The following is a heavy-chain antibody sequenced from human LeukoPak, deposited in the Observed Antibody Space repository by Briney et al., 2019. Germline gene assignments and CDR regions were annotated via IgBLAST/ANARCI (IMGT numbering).Heavy chain of an antibody. D-gene: IGHD2-2*01. J-gene: IGHJ4*02. CDR3: ARLSGYCSSTSCWPFDY. CDR2: IYYSGST. CDR1: GGSISSSSYY. Sequence: PSETLSLTCTVSGGSISSSSYYWGWIRQPPGKGLEWIGSIYYSGSTYYNPSLKSRVTISVDTSKNQFSLKLSSVTAADTAVYYCARLSGYCSSTSCWPFDYWGQGTLVTVSS. V-gene: IGHV4-39*01.